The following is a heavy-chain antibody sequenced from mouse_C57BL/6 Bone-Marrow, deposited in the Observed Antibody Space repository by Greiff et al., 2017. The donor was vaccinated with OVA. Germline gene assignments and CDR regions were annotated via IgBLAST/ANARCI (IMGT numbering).Heavy chain of an antibody. CDR3: ARQQLYGYYLYWYFDV. CDR1: GYTFTGYW. V-gene: IGHV1-9*01. Sequence: VQLVESGAELMKPGASVKLSCKATGYTFTGYWIEWVKQRPGHGLEWIGEILPGSGSTNYNEKFKGKATFTADTSSNTAYMQLSSLTTEDSAIYYCARQQLYGYYLYWYFDVWGTGTTVTVSS. J-gene: IGHJ1*03. CDR2: ILPGSGST. D-gene: IGHD2-3*01.